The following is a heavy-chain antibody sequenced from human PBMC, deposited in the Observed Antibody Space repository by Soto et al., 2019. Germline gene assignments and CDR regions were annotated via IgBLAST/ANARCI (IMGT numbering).Heavy chain of an antibody. V-gene: IGHV3-33*01. CDR1: GSIFSGYG. Sequence: QEHLVQSGGGVVQPGRSLRLSCAASGSIFSGYGMHWVRQAPGKGLEWVAVIWYDGSNKYYADSVKGRFTISRDNSKNMLSLQMDSLRDEDTAVYYCTRAGIGGTVFRGFCDYWGQGTLVTVSS. CDR3: TRAGIGGTVFRGFCDY. CDR2: IWYDGSNK. D-gene: IGHD1-7*01. J-gene: IGHJ4*02.